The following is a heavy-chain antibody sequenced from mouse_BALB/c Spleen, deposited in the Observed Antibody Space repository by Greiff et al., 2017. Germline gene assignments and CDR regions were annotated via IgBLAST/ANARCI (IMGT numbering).Heavy chain of an antibody. CDR2: IYPGNSDT. J-gene: IGHJ3*01. Sequence: VQLQQSGTVLARPGASVKMSCKASGYTFTSYWMHWVKQRPGQGLEWIGAIYPGNSDTSYNQKFKGKAKLTAVTSTSTAYMELSSLTNEDSAVYYCTREGGLRREFAYWGQGTLVTVSA. CDR3: TREGGLRREFAY. D-gene: IGHD2-4*01. CDR1: GYTFTSYW. V-gene: IGHV1-5*01.